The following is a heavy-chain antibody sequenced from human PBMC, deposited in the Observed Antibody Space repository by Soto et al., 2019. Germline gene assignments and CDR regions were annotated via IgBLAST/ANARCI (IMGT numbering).Heavy chain of an antibody. D-gene: IGHD3-10*01. CDR2: FDPEDGET. J-gene: IGHJ5*02. V-gene: IGHV1-24*01. Sequence: ASVKVSCKVSGYTLTELSMHWVRQAPGKGLEWMGGFDPEDGETIYAQKFQGRVTMTEDTSTDTAYMELSSLRSEDTAVYYCATAYYGSGSYWFDPWGQGTRVTVSS. CDR1: GYTLTELS. CDR3: ATAYYGSGSYWFDP.